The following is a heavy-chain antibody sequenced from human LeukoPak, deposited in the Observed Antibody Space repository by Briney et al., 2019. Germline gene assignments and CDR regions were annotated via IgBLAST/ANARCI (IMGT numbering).Heavy chain of an antibody. CDR3: AREDTAMVYLDY. Sequence: SETLSLTCTVSGGSTSSDGYYWSWIRQLPGKGLEWIGYIYYSGTTYYNPSLKSRLTMSVDTSKNQFSLDLNSVTAADTAVYYCAREDTAMVYLDYWGQGTLVTVSS. D-gene: IGHD5-18*01. V-gene: IGHV4-31*03. CDR2: IYYSGTT. CDR1: GGSTSSDGYY. J-gene: IGHJ4*02.